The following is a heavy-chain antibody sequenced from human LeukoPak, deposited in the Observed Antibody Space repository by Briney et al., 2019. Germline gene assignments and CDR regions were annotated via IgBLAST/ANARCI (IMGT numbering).Heavy chain of an antibody. Sequence: GRSLRLSCTASGFTFGDYAMSWFRQAPGKGLEWVGFIRSKAYGGTTEYAASVKGRFTISRDDSKSIAYLQMNSLKTEDTAVYYCTRDQGPYNYYGMDVWAQGTTVTVSS. J-gene: IGHJ6*02. CDR1: GFTFGDYA. V-gene: IGHV3-49*03. CDR2: IRSKAYGGTT. CDR3: TRDQGPYNYYGMDV.